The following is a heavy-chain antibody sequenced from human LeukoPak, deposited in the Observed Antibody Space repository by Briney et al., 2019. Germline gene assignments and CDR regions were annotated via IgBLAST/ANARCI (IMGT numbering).Heavy chain of an antibody. J-gene: IGHJ3*02. CDR1: EFTFDDYA. CDR3: AKDIGRFPHALDI. V-gene: IGHV3-9*01. D-gene: IGHD2-21*01. CDR2: ISWNSGSI. Sequence: GGSLRLSCAASEFTFDDYAMHCVRQAPGKGLEWVSGISWNSGSIGYADCVKGRFTISRDNAKNSLYLQMNSLRAEDTALYYCAKDIGRFPHALDIWGQGTMVTVSS.